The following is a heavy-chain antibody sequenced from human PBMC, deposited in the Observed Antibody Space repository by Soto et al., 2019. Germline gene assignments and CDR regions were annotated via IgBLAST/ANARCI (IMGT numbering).Heavy chain of an antibody. CDR3: AREGALLFGGNSDYYSTMDV. J-gene: IGHJ6*02. CDR1: GGSIDSRYW. Sequence: PSEPLSLTCAVSGGSIDSRYWWSWVRQSPGKGMEWIGEIYHSGSTNYNPSLKSRVTISVDKSKNQFSLNLSSVTAADTAVYYCAREGALLFGGNSDYYSTMDVWGQGTTVTVSS. D-gene: IGHD2-21*02. CDR2: IYHSGST. V-gene: IGHV4-4*02.